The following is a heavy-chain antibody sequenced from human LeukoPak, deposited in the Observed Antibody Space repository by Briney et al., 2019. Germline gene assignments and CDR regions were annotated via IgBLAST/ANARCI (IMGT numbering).Heavy chain of an antibody. V-gene: IGHV3-48*02. J-gene: IGHJ4*02. Sequence: GGSLRLSCAASGFTLTGYTMTWVRQAPGKGLDWISSISTSSTRYYADSVKGRFTVSRDNAKNSLSLQMNSLRDEDTAAYYCAGGLLRYSDYWGRGTLVTVSS. D-gene: IGHD3-9*01. CDR3: AGGLLRYSDY. CDR1: GFTLTGYT. CDR2: ISTSSTR.